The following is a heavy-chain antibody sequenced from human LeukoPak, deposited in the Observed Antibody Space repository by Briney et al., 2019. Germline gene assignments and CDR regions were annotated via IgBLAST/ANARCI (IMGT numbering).Heavy chain of an antibody. J-gene: IGHJ6*02. Sequence: ASVKVSCKVSGYTLTVSSMHWVRQAPGKGLEWMGGYDSEDGETIYAQKFQGRVSMTEDTSTDTAYMELSSLRSEDTAVYYCATGRGIVAAGFYNVMDVWGQGTTVTVSS. V-gene: IGHV1-24*01. CDR2: YDSEDGET. CDR1: GYTLTVSS. D-gene: IGHD6-13*01. CDR3: ATGRGIVAAGFYNVMDV.